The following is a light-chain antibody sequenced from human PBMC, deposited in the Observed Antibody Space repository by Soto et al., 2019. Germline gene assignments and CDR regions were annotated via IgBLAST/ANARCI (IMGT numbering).Light chain of an antibody. J-gene: IGLJ2*01. CDR3: SSYTSSSTIYVV. CDR2: DVS. Sequence: QSALTQPASVSGSPGQSITISCTGTSSDVGGYNYVSWYQQHPGKAPKLMIYDVSNRPSGVSNRFSGSKSANTAPLTISGLRAEDEGDYYCSSYTSSSTIYVVFGGGTKLTVL. V-gene: IGLV2-14*01. CDR1: SSDVGGYNY.